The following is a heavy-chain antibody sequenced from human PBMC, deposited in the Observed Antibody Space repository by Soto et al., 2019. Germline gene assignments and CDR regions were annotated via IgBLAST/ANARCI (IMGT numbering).Heavy chain of an antibody. CDR3: ARVYCSSTSCYYYYGMDV. J-gene: IGHJ6*02. V-gene: IGHV1-3*01. D-gene: IGHD2-2*01. CDR1: GYSFTSYA. Sequence: ASVKVSCKASGYSFTSYAMHWVRQAPGQRLEWMGWINAGNGNTKYSQKFQGRVTITRDTSASTAYMELSSLRSEDTAVYYCARVYCSSTSCYYYYGMDVWGQGTTVTVSS. CDR2: INAGNGNT.